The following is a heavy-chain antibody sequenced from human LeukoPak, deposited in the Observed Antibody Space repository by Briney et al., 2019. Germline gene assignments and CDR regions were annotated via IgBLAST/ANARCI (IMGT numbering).Heavy chain of an antibody. J-gene: IGHJ5*02. V-gene: IGHV1-18*01. CDR1: GYTFTSYG. CDR3: ARDLRYCSGGSCYLGDP. CDR2: ISAYNGNT. Sequence: VSVKVSCKASGYTFTSYGISWVRQAPGQGLEWMGWISAYNGNTNYAQKLQGRVTMTTDTSTSTAYMELRSLRSDATAVYYCARDLRYCSGGSCYLGDPWGQGTLVTVSS. D-gene: IGHD2-15*01.